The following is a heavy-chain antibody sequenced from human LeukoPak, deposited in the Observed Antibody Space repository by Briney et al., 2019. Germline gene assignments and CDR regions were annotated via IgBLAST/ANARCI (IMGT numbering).Heavy chain of an antibody. J-gene: IGHJ4*02. Sequence: PSETLSLTCTVSGGSISSYYWSWIRQPPGKGLEWIGYIYYTGSTNYNPSLKSRVTISLDMSKNQFSLKLNSVTAADTAVYYCARARGSSWYSKYYFDSWGQGILVTVSS. CDR1: GGSISSYY. CDR3: ARARGSSWYSKYYFDS. CDR2: IYYTGST. D-gene: IGHD6-13*01. V-gene: IGHV4-59*01.